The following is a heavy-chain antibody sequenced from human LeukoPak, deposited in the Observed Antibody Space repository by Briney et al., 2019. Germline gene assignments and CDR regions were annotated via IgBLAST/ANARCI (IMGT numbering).Heavy chain of an antibody. D-gene: IGHD3-22*01. J-gene: IGHJ4*02. V-gene: IGHV4-39*01. CDR2: IYYSGST. CDR3: AAIRGSMIVVVDY. Sequence: SETLSLTCTVSGGSISSSSYYWGWIRQPPGKGLEWIGSIYYSGSTYYNPSLKSRVTISVDTSKNQFSLKLSSVTAADTAVYYCAAIRGSMIVVVDYWGQGTLVTVSS. CDR1: GGSISSSSYY.